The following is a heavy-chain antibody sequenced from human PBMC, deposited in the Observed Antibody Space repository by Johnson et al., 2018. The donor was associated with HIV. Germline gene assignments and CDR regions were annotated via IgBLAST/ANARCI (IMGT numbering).Heavy chain of an antibody. Sequence: VQLVESVGAFVQPGGSLRLFCAAPGFTFINYAMSWVRPAPGKGLEWVSAISVLGANTYYADSVPGRFTISRDNSKNTLYLQMNSLRAEDTAVYYCVLQFLEWLSSDAFDIWGQGTMVTVSS. D-gene: IGHD3-3*01. V-gene: IGHV3-23*04. CDR3: VLQFLEWLSSDAFDI. CDR2: ISVLGANT. J-gene: IGHJ3*02. CDR1: GFTFINYA.